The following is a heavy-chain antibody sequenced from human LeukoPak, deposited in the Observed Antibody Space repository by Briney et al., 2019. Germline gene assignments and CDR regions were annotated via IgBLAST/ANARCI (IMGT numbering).Heavy chain of an antibody. V-gene: IGHV1-3*01. J-gene: IGHJ5*02. CDR2: INAGNGNT. Sequence: GASVKFSCKACGYTFTSYAMHWVRRAPGQRLEWMGWINAGNGNTKYSQKFQGRVSITRDTSASTAYMELSSLRSKDTAVYYCAGGAIGNMVRAVYWFDPWGQGTLVTVSS. CDR3: AGGAIGNMVRAVYWFDP. D-gene: IGHD3-10*01. CDR1: GYTFTSYA.